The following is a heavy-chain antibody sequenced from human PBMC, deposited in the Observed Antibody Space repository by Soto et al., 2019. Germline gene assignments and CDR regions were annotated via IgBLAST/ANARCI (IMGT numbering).Heavy chain of an antibody. Sequence: SETLSLTCTVSGGSISSYYWSWIRQPPGKGLEWIGYIYYSGSTNYNASLKSRVTISVDTSKNQFSLKLSSVTAADTAVYYCARTIWGSYRDYYYYYMDVWGKGTTVTVSS. CDR1: GGSISSYY. V-gene: IGHV4-59*01. CDR2: IYYSGST. CDR3: ARTIWGSYRDYYYYYMDV. D-gene: IGHD3-16*02. J-gene: IGHJ6*03.